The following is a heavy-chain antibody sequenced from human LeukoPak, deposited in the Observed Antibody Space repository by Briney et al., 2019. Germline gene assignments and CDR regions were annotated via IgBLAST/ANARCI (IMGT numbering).Heavy chain of an antibody. V-gene: IGHV3-23*01. CDR1: GFTFTNYA. J-gene: IGHJ4*02. CDR2: VRGSGGTT. Sequence: PGGSLRLSCAASGFTFTNYAMSWVRQAPGKGLERVSSVRGSGGTTFYADSVKGRFTISRDNSKNTLYLQMNSLRAEDTAVYYCAKDLGVTTDFDYWGQGTLVTVSS. D-gene: IGHD1-26*01. CDR3: AKDLGVTTDFDY.